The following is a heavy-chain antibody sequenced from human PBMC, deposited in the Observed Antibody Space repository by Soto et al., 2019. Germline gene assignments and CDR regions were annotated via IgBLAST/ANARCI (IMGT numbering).Heavy chain of an antibody. CDR3: ASHLGEYCSSTSCYVAFDWFDP. V-gene: IGHV1-46*03. D-gene: IGHD2-2*01. CDR2: INPSGGST. Sequence: ASVKVSCKASGYTFTSYYMHWVRQAPGQGLEWMGIINPSGGSTSYAQKFQGRVTMTRDTSTSTVYMELSSLRSEDTAVYYCASHLGEYCSSTSCYVAFDWFDPWGQGTLVTVSS. J-gene: IGHJ5*02. CDR1: GYTFTSYY.